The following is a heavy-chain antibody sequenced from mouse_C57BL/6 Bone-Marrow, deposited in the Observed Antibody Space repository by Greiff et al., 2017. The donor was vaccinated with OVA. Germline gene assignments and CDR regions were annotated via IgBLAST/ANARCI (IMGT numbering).Heavy chain of an antibody. D-gene: IGHD1-1*01. J-gene: IGHJ2*01. CDR3: ARGILRYYFDY. CDR2: IDPSGSYT. Sequence: QVQLQQPGAELVMPGASVKLSCKASGYTFTSYWMHWVKQRPGQGLEWIGEIDPSGSYTNYNQKFKGKSTLTVDKSSSTAYLQLSSLTSDDAAVYYCARGILRYYFDYWGQGTTLTVSS. V-gene: IGHV1-69*01. CDR1: GYTFTSYW.